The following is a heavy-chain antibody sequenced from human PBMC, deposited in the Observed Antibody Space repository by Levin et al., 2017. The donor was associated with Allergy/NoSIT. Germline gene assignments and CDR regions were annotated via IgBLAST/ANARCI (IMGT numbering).Heavy chain of an antibody. V-gene: IGHV3-30*18. CDR1: GFTFSSYG. CDR3: AKDYYDSSGYPHQGGDY. CDR2: ISYDGSNK. Sequence: PGGSLRLSCAASGFTFSSYGMHWVRQAPGKGLEWVAVISYDGSNKYYADSVKGRFTISRDNSKNTLYLQMNSLRAEDTAVYYCAKDYYDSSGYPHQGGDYWGQGTLVTVSS. J-gene: IGHJ4*02. D-gene: IGHD3-22*01.